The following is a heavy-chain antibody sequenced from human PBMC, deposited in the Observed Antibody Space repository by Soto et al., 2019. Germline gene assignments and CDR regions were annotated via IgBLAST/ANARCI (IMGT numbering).Heavy chain of an antibody. D-gene: IGHD6-19*01. V-gene: IGHV1-18*01. CDR3: ARVGSSGWYDTFFFDY. Sequence: KLQGRATMTTDTSTSTAYMELRSLRSDDTAVYYCARVGSSGWYDTFFFDYWGQGTLVTVSS. J-gene: IGHJ4*02.